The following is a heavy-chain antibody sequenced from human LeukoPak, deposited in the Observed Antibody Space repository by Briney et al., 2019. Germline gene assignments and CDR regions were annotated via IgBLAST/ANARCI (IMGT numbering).Heavy chain of an antibody. CDR3: ARDRIVAAGTEAFDN. J-gene: IGHJ4*02. D-gene: IGHD6-13*01. V-gene: IGHV3-9*01. Sequence: GRSLRLSCAASGFTFDDYAMHWVRQAPGKGLEWVSGISWNSGSIGYADSVKGRFTISRDNAKNSLYLQMNSLRAEDTAVYYCARDRIVAAGTEAFDNWGQGTLVTVSS. CDR2: ISWNSGSI. CDR1: GFTFDDYA.